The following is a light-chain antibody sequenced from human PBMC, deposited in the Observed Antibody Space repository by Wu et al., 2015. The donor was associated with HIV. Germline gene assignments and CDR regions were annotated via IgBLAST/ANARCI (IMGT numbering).Light chain of an antibody. CDR1: QTISYY. J-gene: IGKJ1*01. Sequence: GDRVTITCRASQTISYYLAWYQQKPGRVPELLIYSASTLRPGVPSRFSGTGYGTEFTLTISSLQPEDAATYFCQKYNSAPRTFGQGTKVDIK. V-gene: IGKV1-27*01. CDR2: SAS. CDR3: QKYNSAPRT.